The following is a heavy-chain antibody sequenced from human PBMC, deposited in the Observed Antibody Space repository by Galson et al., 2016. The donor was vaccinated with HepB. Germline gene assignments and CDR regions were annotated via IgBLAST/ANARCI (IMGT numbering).Heavy chain of an antibody. CDR1: GFTFSNYG. V-gene: IGHV3-33*07. J-gene: IGHJ5*02. D-gene: IGHD3-22*01. CDR2: IWYDGSRT. Sequence: SLRLSCAVSGFTFSNYGMYWVRQAPGKGLEWVANIWYDGSRTYYADSVKGRFTISRDNSKCTVFLQMNSLRGEDTAGYYCARGNYDSPGYFFDNWFDPWGRGTLVTVSS. CDR3: ARGNYDSPGYFFDNWFDP.